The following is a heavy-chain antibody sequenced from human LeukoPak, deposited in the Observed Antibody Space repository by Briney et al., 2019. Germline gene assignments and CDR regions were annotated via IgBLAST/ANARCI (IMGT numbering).Heavy chain of an antibody. V-gene: IGHV4-30-4*01. CDR2: IYYSGST. CDR3: ARERDGNIFDY. J-gene: IGHJ4*02. Sequence: SETLSLTCTVSGGSISSGDYYWSWIRQPPGKGLEWIGYIYYSGSTYYNPSLKSRVTISVDTSKNQFSLKLSSVTAADTAVYYCARERDGNIFDYWGQGTLVTVSS. CDR1: GGSISSGDYY. D-gene: IGHD4-23*01.